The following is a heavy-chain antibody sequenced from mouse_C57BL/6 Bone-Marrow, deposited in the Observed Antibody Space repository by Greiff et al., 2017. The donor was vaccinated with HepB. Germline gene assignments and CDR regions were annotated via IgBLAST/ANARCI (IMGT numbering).Heavy chain of an antibody. CDR1: GYAFSSSW. J-gene: IGHJ1*03. V-gene: IGHV1-82*01. CDR3: ARSPYYYGPYWYFDV. D-gene: IGHD1-1*01. CDR2: IYPGDGDT. Sequence: VQLQQSGPELVKPGASVKISCKASGYAFSSSWMNWVKQRPGKGLEWIGRIYPGDGDTNYNGKFKGKATLTADKSSSTAYMQLSSLTSEDSAVYFCARSPYYYGPYWYFDVWGTGTTVTVSS.